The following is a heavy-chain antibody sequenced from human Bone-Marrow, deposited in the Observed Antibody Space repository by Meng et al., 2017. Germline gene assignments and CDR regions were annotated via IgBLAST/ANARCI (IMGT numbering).Heavy chain of an antibody. CDR2: ISYDGSNK. J-gene: IGHJ6*02. CDR1: GFTFSSYA. D-gene: IGHD3-10*01. Sequence: GGSLRLSCEASGFTFSSYAMHWVRQAPGKGLEWVAVISYDGSNKYYADSVKGRFTISRDNSKNTLYLQMNSLRAEDTAVYYCARDPGGLRFGELDTSYYYYGMDVWGQGTTVTVSS. V-gene: IGHV3-30*01. CDR3: ARDPGGLRFGELDTSYYYYGMDV.